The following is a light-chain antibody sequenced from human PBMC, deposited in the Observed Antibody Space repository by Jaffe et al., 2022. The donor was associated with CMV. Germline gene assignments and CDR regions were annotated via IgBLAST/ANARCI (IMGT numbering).Light chain of an antibody. CDR1: SSDVGAYDY. V-gene: IGLV2-8*01. CDR2: EVT. Sequence: QSALTQPPSASGSPGQSVTISCTGTSSDVGAYDYVSWYQQDPGKAPKLVIHEVTKRPSGVPDRFSGSKSGNTASLTVSGLQAEDESDYYCSSYAGNNNLIFGGGTKLTVL. CDR3: SSYAGNNNLI. J-gene: IGLJ2*01.